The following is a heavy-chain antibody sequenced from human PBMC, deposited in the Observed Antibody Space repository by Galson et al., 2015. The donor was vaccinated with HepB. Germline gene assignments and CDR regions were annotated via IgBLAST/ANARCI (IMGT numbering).Heavy chain of an antibody. V-gene: IGHV1-2*06. D-gene: IGHD2-2*01. CDR1: GYTFTGYY. CDR3: ARLDCSSTSCFDY. J-gene: IGHJ4*02. CDR2: INPNSGGT. Sequence: CKASGYTFTGYYMHWVRQAPGQGLEWMGRINPNSGGTNYAQKFQGRVTMTRDTSISTAYMELSRLRSDDTAVYYCARLDCSSTSCFDYWGQGTLVTVSS.